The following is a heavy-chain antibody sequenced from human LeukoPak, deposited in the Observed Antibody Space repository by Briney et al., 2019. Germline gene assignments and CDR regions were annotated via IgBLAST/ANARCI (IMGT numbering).Heavy chain of an antibody. CDR2: IGTAGDT. Sequence: GGSLRLSCAAFGFTFSSYDMHWVGQATGKGLEWVSAIGTAGDTYYPGSVKGRFTISRENAKNSLYLQMNSLRAGDTAVYYCARSRRVYSYGWGQTGAYYFDYWGQGTLVTVSS. D-gene: IGHD5-18*01. V-gene: IGHV3-13*04. CDR3: ARSRRVYSYGWGQTGAYYFDY. CDR1: GFTFSSYD. J-gene: IGHJ4*02.